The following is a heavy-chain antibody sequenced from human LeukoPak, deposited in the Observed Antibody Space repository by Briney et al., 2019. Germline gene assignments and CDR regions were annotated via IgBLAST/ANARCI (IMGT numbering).Heavy chain of an antibody. CDR2: ISADGSNT. J-gene: IGHJ3*02. CDR3: ASLFLCYGCSSSSDSFNI. CDR1: GFTFTAYW. V-gene: IGHV3-74*01. D-gene: IGHD6-6*01. Sequence: GGSLRLSCTASGFTFTAYWVHWVRQAPGKGLMWVSRISADGSNTNYADSVKGRFTISRDNAKNTVFLQMNGLRVEDTAIYYCASLFLCYGCSSSSDSFNIWGQGTMVTVSS.